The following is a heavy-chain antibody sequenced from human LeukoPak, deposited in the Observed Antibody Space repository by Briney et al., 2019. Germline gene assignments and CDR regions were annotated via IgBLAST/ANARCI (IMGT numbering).Heavy chain of an antibody. CDR2: IYTSGST. J-gene: IGHJ4*02. CDR3: AREKPSRIAAAGEIDY. V-gene: IGHV4-4*07. D-gene: IGHD6-13*01. CDR1: GGAISSYY. Sequence: PSDTLSLTCTVSGGAISSYYWSWVRQPAGKGLEWIGRIYTSGSTNYNPSLKSRVTMSVETSKNQFSLTLSSVTAADTDVYYCAREKPSRIAAAGEIDYWGQGTLVTVHS.